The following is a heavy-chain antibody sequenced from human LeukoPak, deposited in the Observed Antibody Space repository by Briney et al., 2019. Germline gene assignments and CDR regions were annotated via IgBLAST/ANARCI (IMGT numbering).Heavy chain of an antibody. Sequence: ASETLSLTCAVYGGSFSGYYWSWIRQPPGKGLEWIGEINHSGSTNYNPSLKSRVTISVDTSKNQFSLKLSSVTAADTAVYYCAKDSRSGWYGGNFQQWGQGTLVTVSS. V-gene: IGHV4-34*01. CDR1: GGSFSGYY. CDR2: INHSGST. D-gene: IGHD6-19*01. CDR3: AKDSRSGWYGGNFQQ. J-gene: IGHJ1*01.